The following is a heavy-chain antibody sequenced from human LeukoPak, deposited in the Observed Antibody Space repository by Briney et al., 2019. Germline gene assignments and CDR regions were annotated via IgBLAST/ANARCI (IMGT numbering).Heavy chain of an antibody. J-gene: IGHJ4*02. Sequence: PSETLSLTCAVYGGSFSGYYWSWIRQPPRKGLEWIGEINHSGSTNYNPSLKSRVTISVDTSKNQFSLKLSSVTAADTAVYYCARVGADGSGFLFDYWGQGTLVTLSS. V-gene: IGHV4-34*01. D-gene: IGHD3-10*01. CDR3: ARVGADGSGFLFDY. CDR2: INHSGST. CDR1: GGSFSGYY.